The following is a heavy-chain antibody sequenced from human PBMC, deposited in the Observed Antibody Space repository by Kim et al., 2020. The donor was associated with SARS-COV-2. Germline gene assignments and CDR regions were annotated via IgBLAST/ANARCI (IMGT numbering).Heavy chain of an antibody. D-gene: IGHD2-2*01. CDR2: IYPGDSDT. CDR3: ARHYSGYSTSFYAN. V-gene: IGHV5-51*01. Sequence: GESLKISCKGSGYSFSNYWIAWVRQMPGKGLEWMGVIYPGDSDTRYSPFFQGQVTISADSSISTASLQWSSLKASDTAVYYCARHYSGYSTSFYANWGQGTLATVSS. CDR1: GYSFSNYW. J-gene: IGHJ4*02.